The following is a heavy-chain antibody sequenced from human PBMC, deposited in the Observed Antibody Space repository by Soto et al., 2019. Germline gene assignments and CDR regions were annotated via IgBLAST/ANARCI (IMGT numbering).Heavy chain of an antibody. Sequence: GGSLSLSCAASGFTFSSYDMHWVRQAPGKGLEWVAVISYDGSNKYYADSVKGRFTISRDNSKNTLYLQMNSLRADDTAVYYCARDVVGSDYFDSWGQGTLVTVSS. CDR3: ARDVVGSDYFDS. V-gene: IGHV3-30*03. J-gene: IGHJ4*02. CDR1: GFTFSSYD. D-gene: IGHD1-26*01. CDR2: ISYDGSNK.